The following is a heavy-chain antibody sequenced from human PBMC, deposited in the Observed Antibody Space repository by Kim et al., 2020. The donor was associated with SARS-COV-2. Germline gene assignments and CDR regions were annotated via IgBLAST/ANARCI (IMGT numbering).Heavy chain of an antibody. D-gene: IGHD1-1*01. J-gene: IGHJ3*02. V-gene: IGHV5-51*01. Sequence: YSPSFRGQVTISADKSISTAYLQWSSLKASDTAMYYCARQLERRGDAFDIWGQGTMVTVSS. CDR3: ARQLERRGDAFDI.